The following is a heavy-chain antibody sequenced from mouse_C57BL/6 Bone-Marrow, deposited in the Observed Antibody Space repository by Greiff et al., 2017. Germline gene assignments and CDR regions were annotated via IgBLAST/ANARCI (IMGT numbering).Heavy chain of an antibody. CDR1: GFNIKDDY. Sequence: EVQLQQSGAELVRPGASVKLSCTASGFNIKDDYMHWVKQRPEQGLEWIGWLDPENGDTEYASKFQGKATITADTSSNTAYLQLSSLTSEDTAVYYCTTSQNYFDYWGQGTTLTVSS. CDR3: TTSQNYFDY. CDR2: LDPENGDT. V-gene: IGHV14-4*01. J-gene: IGHJ2*01.